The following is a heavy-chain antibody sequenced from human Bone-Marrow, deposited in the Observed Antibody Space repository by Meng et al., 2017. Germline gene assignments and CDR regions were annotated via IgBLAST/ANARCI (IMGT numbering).Heavy chain of an antibody. CDR3: AREWGTLATAANDY. CDR2: LHDSGST. Sequence: QLQLQDAGPGLVKPSETLPLTCNGSGGSISASSFYWGWIRQAPGKGLEWIGTLHDSGSTYYNPSLKSRVTISADTSNSQFSLKLSSVTAADTAVYYCAREWGTLATAANDYWGQGTLVTVSS. J-gene: IGHJ4*02. CDR1: GGSISASSFY. V-gene: IGHV4-39*07. D-gene: IGHD6-13*01.